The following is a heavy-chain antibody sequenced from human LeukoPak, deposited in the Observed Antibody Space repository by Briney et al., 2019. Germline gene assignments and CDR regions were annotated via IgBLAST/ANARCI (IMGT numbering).Heavy chain of an antibody. J-gene: IGHJ4*02. CDR3: VRGSTLRHYQY. CDR2: IYYSGST. Sequence: SGTLSLTCTVSGGSISSSTYYWGWIRRPPGKGLEWIGSIYYSGSTYYNPSLKSRVTVSVDTSKNQFSLKLSSVTAADTAVYYCVRGSTLRHYQYWGQGTLVTVSS. D-gene: IGHD3-16*01. V-gene: IGHV4-39*01. CDR1: GGSISSSTYY.